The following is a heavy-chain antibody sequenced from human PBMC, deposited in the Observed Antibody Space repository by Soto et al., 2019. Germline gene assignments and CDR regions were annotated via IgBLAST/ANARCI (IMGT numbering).Heavy chain of an antibody. V-gene: IGHV3-64*01. D-gene: IGHD3-22*01. J-gene: IGHJ3*02. CDR3: ARHSSGYSYAFDI. CDR2: ISSNGGST. CDR1: GFTFSSYA. Sequence: PGGSLRLSCAASGFTFSSYAMHWVRQAPGKGLEYVSAISSNGGSTYYANSVKGRFTISRDNSKNTLYLQMGSLRAEDMAVYYCARHSSGYSYAFDIWGQGTMVT.